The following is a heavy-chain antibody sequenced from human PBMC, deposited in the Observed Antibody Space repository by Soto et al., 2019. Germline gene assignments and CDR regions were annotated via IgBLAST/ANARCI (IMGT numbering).Heavy chain of an antibody. V-gene: IGHV1-18*01. CDR1: GYTFTSYG. J-gene: IGHJ4*02. CDR3: ARGDYVWGSYRPAPNFDY. Sequence: ASVKLSCKASGYTFTSYGISWVRQAPGQGLEWMGWISAYNGNTNYAQKLQGRVTMTTDTSTSTAYMELRSLRSDDTAVYYCARGDYVWGSYRPAPNFDYWGQGTLVTVSS. CDR2: ISAYNGNT. D-gene: IGHD3-16*02.